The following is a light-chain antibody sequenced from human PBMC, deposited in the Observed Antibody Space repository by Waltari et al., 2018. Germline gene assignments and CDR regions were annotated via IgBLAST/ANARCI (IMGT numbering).Light chain of an antibody. Sequence: EIVLTQSPATLSLSPGERATLSCRASQSVSSYLAWYHQKPGQAPRLLIYDTSNRATGIPARFSGSGSGTDFTLTISRLEPEDFAVYYCQQRSSWPLTFGQGTKVEIK. J-gene: IGKJ1*01. CDR1: QSVSSY. CDR3: QQRSSWPLT. CDR2: DTS. V-gene: IGKV3-11*01.